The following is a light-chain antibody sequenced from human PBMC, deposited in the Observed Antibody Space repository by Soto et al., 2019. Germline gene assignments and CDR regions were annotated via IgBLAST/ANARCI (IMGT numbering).Light chain of an antibody. CDR2: EVS. J-gene: IGLJ1*01. V-gene: IGLV2-23*02. Sequence: QSALTQPASVSGSPGQSITISCTGTSSDVGSYNLVSWYQQHPGKAPKLMIYEVSKRPSGVSNRFSGSKSGNTASLTISGLQDEDEADYYCCSYAGSSTPYVFGPGTKLTVL. CDR1: SSDVGSYNL. CDR3: CSYAGSSTPYV.